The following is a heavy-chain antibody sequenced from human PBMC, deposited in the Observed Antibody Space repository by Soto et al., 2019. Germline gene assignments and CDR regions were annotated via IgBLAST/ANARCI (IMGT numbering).Heavy chain of an antibody. CDR2: IYYSGST. Sequence: KPSETLSLTCTVSGGSISSYYWSWIRQPPGKGLEWIGYIYYSGSTNYNPSLKSRVTISVDTSKNQFSLKLSSVTAADTAVYYCARSAIPNYDILTGYYSPTSYFDYWGQGTLVTVSS. J-gene: IGHJ4*02. V-gene: IGHV4-59*01. D-gene: IGHD3-9*01. CDR3: ARSAIPNYDILTGYYSPTSYFDY. CDR1: GGSISSYY.